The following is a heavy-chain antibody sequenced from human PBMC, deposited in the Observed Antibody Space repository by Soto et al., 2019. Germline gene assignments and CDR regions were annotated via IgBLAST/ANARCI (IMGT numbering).Heavy chain of an antibody. CDR2: IHHGGNS. CDR1: GDSIISDKW. D-gene: IGHD6-25*01. V-gene: IGHV4-4*02. CDR3: ARGESQQQRDY. J-gene: IGHJ4*02. Sequence: QVQLQESGPGLVKPSGTLSLTCAVSGDSIISDKWWSWVRQAPGKGLEWIGEIHHGGNSKYNPSLKSRVIISVDRPKNQFSLNLTSVTDADTAVYYCARGESQQQRDYWGQGTLVTVSS.